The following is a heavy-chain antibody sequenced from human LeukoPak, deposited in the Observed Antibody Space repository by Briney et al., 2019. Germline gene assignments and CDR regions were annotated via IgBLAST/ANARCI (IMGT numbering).Heavy chain of an antibody. Sequence: GGSLRLSCAASGFTFSSYGMHWVRQAPGKGLEWVAVIWYDGSNKYYADSVKGRFTISRYNSKNTLYLQMNSLRAEDTAVYYCARDGARGSGWSDAFDIWGQGTMVAVSS. CDR3: ARDGARGSGWSDAFDI. V-gene: IGHV3-33*01. CDR1: GFTFSSYG. D-gene: IGHD6-19*01. CDR2: IWYDGSNK. J-gene: IGHJ3*02.